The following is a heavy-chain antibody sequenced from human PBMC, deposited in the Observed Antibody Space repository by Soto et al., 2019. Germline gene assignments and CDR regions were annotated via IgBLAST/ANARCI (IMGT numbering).Heavy chain of an antibody. CDR3: ASVGMAYGSGGGDY. D-gene: IGHD3-10*01. CDR2: MNPNSGNT. Sequence: QVQLVQSGAEVKKPGASVKVSCKASGYTFTSYDINWVRQATGQGLEWMGWMNPNSGNTGYAQKFXGXVXLTRNNSISTAYMELSSLTSEDTAVYYCASVGMAYGSGGGDYWGQGTLVTVSS. CDR1: GYTFTSYD. V-gene: IGHV1-8*01. J-gene: IGHJ4*02.